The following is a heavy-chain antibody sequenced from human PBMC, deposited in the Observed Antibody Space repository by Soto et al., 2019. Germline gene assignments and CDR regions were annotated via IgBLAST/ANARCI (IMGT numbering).Heavy chain of an antibody. CDR3: TRYYYESSGYYVY. J-gene: IGHJ4*02. CDR1: GFNFANYA. Sequence: GGSLRLSCTGSGFNFANYALTWVRQAPGKGLEWVGFIRGETNGGTADYAASLKGRITISRDDSKSIAYLEINSLQTEDTAVYYCTRYYYESSGYYVYWGQGPLVTVSS. CDR2: IRGETNGGTA. V-gene: IGHV3-49*04. D-gene: IGHD3-22*01.